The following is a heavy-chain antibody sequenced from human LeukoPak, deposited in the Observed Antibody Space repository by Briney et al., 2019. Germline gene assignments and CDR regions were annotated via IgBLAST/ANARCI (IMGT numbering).Heavy chain of an antibody. J-gene: IGHJ4*02. Sequence: ASVKVSCKASGYTFTGYYMHWVRQAPGQGLEWMGWINPNSGGTNYARKFQGWVTMTRDTSISTAYMELSRLRSDDTAVYYCARDPNGLLWFGREYYFDYWGQGTLVTVSS. CDR2: INPNSGGT. CDR3: ARDPNGLLWFGREYYFDY. D-gene: IGHD3-10*01. CDR1: GYTFTGYY. V-gene: IGHV1-2*04.